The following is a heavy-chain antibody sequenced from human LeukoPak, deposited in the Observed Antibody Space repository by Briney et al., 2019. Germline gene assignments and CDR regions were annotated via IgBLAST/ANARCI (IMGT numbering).Heavy chain of an antibody. CDR2: FDPEDGET. CDR3: AADVARFGAGRSWFDP. CDR1: GYTLTELS. D-gene: IGHD3-10*01. V-gene: IGHV1-24*01. J-gene: IGHJ5*02. Sequence: ASVKVSCKVSGYTLTELSMHWVRQAPGKGLEWMGGFDPEDGETIYAQKFQGRVTMTEDTSTDTAYMELSSLRSEDTAVYYCAADVARFGAGRSWFDPWGQGTLVTVSS.